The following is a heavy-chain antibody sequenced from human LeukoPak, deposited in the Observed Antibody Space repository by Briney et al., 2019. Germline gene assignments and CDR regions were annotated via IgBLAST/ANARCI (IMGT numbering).Heavy chain of an antibody. J-gene: IGHJ4*02. CDR3: LADVPSEAYPFDY. CDR2: IKSKYDGETT. CDR1: GFPFSRAW. Sequence: GGSLRLPCAASGFPFSRAWMSWVRQAPGKGLEWVALIKSKYDGETTEYAAPVKGRFTISRDDSNPTLYLQMNSLKTEDTAVYYCLADVPSEAYPFDYWGQGTLVTVSS. V-gene: IGHV3-15*01. D-gene: IGHD3-10*02.